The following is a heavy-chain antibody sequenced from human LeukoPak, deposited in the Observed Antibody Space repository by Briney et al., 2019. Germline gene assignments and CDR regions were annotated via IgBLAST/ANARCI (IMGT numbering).Heavy chain of an antibody. CDR2: ISWNSGSI. J-gene: IGHJ3*02. CDR1: GFTFDDYA. CDR3: AKANTAMVKRDAFDI. D-gene: IGHD5-18*01. V-gene: IGHV3-9*01. Sequence: GGSLRLSCAASGFTFDDYAMHWVRQAPGKGLEWVSGISWNSGSIGYADSVKGRFTTSRDNAKNSLYLQMNSLRAEDTALYYCAKANTAMVKRDAFDIWGQGTMVTVSS.